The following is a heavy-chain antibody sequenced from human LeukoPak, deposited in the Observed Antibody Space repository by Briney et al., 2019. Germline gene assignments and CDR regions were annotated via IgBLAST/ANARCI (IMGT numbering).Heavy chain of an antibody. J-gene: IGHJ3*02. V-gene: IGHV3-21*01. CDR2: ISSSSSYI. Sequence: PGGSLRLSCAASGFTFSSYSMNWVRQAPGKGLEWVSSISSSSSYIYYADSVKGRFTISRDNAKNSLYLQMNSLRAEDTAVYYCSTRVPNAFDIWGQGTMVTVSS. D-gene: IGHD4/OR15-4a*01. CDR1: GFTFSSYS. CDR3: STRVPNAFDI.